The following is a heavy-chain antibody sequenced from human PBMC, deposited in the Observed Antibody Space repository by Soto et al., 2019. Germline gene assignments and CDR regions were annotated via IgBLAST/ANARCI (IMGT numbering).Heavy chain of an antibody. D-gene: IGHD3-10*01. CDR2: IKEDGSEK. J-gene: IGHJ4*02. CDR3: ARGRGGTAGQFES. Sequence: GGSLRLSCAASGFTFSSYWMSWVRQAAGKGLEWVANIKEDGSEKYYVDSVKGRFTISRDNARNSLYLQMNSLRDEDTAVYYCARGRGGTAGQFESWGQGTLVTVSS. CDR1: GFTFSSYW. V-gene: IGHV3-7*01.